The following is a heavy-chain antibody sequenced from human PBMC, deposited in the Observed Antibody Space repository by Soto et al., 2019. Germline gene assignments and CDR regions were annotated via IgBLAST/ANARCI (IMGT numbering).Heavy chain of an antibody. CDR2: INAGNGNT. CDR1: GYTFTGYA. V-gene: IGHV1-3*05. D-gene: IGHD6-19*01. J-gene: IGHJ4*02. Sequence: QVQLVQSGAEEKKPGASVKVSCKASGYTFTGYAMHWVRQAPGHRLEWMGWINAGNGNTKYSQKFQGRVTITRDTXAXXXXXXXXXXXXXXTAVYXXXXXXXVAADFDYWGQGTLVTVSS. CDR3: XXXXXVAADFDY.